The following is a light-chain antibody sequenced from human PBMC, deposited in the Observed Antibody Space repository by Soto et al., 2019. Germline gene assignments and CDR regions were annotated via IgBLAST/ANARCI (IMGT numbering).Light chain of an antibody. Sequence: EVVLTQSPGTLSLAQGERATLSCRASQSVSNNYFAWYQQKPGQAPRLLIFGSSDSATGIPDRFSGSGSGTDFTLTISRLEPEDFAVYYCQQYGSSPPYTFGQGTKLEIK. V-gene: IGKV3-20*01. CDR2: GSS. CDR3: QQYGSSPPYT. J-gene: IGKJ2*01. CDR1: QSVSNNY.